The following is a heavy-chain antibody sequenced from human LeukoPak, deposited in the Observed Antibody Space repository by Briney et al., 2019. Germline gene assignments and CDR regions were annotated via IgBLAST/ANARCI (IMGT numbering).Heavy chain of an antibody. V-gene: IGHV4-34*01. Sequence: PSETLSLTCSVYGVSLSGYFWSWIRQPPGKGLEWIGEINHSGSTNYNPSLKSRVTISVETSKNQFSLKLSSVTAEDTAVYYCARGLSFDPWGQGTLVTVSS. CDR1: GVSLSGYF. D-gene: IGHD3-10*01. J-gene: IGHJ5*02. CDR3: ARGLSFDP. CDR2: INHSGST.